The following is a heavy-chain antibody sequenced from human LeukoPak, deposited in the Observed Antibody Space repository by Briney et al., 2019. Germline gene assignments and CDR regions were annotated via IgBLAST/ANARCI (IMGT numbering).Heavy chain of an antibody. V-gene: IGHV1-2*02. CDR2: INPNSGGT. Sequence: ASVKVSCKASGYTFTGYYMHWVRQAPGQGLEWMGWINPNSGGTNYAQKFQGRVTMTRDTSISTAYMELSRLRSDDTAVYYCARDPRFRLSADAFDIWGQGTMVTVSS. CDR1: GYTFTGYY. D-gene: IGHD2-21*01. CDR3: ARDPRFRLSADAFDI. J-gene: IGHJ3*02.